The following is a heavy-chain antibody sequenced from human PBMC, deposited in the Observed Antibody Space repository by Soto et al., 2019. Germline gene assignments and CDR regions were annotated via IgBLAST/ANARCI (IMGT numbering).Heavy chain of an antibody. V-gene: IGHV1-18*01. Sequence: GASVKVSCKASGYTFTSYGISWVRQAPGQSLEWMGWISAYNGNTNYAQKVKGRVTMTTDTSTSTGYMEVRSLRSDVTAVYYCARGYFGVVSYDYWGQGTLVTVSS. J-gene: IGHJ4*02. CDR2: ISAYNGNT. D-gene: IGHD3-3*01. CDR3: ARGYFGVVSYDY. CDR1: GYTFTSYG.